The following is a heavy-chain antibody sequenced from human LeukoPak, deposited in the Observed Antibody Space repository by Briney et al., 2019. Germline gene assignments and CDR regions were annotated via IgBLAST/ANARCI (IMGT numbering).Heavy chain of an antibody. D-gene: IGHD3-22*01. CDR1: GYTFTSYG. CDR2: ISAYNGNT. V-gene: IGHV1-18*01. J-gene: IGHJ4*02. Sequence: GASVKVSCKASGYTFTSYGISWVRQAPGQGLEWMGWISAYNGNTNYAQRLQGRVTMTTDTSTSTAYMELRSLRSDDTAVYYCARFSEYSHSSVHYLDYWGQGTLVSVSS. CDR3: ARFSEYSHSSVHYLDY.